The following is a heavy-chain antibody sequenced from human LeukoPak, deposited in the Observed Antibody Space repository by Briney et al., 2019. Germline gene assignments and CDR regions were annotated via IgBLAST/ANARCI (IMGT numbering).Heavy chain of an antibody. V-gene: IGHV1-2*02. Sequence: ASVKVSCKASGYTFTGYYMHWVRQAPGQGLEWMGWINPNSGGTNYAQKFQGRVTMTRDTSISTAYMELSSLRSEDTAVYYCARDNGDYAENSKFDYWGQGTLVTVSS. CDR3: ARDNGDYAENSKFDY. CDR1: GYTFTGYY. J-gene: IGHJ4*02. D-gene: IGHD4-17*01. CDR2: INPNSGGT.